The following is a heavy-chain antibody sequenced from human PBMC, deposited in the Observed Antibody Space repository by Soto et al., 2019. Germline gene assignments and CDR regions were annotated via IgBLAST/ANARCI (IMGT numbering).Heavy chain of an antibody. V-gene: IGHV3-15*07. Sequence: GGSLRLPCRDSEFTCSNPWMNWVSQAQGKGLEWVGRIRSKTDGGTTYYAAPVKGRFAISRDDSKNTLHLQMNSLKTEDTAVYYCTIDTYLGGSLWIGGKVRPRNWFDSGGLGTLVSAYS. J-gene: IGHJ5*01. D-gene: IGHD3-10*01. CDR3: TIDTYLGGSLWIGGKVRPRNWFDS. CDR2: IRSKTDGGTT. CDR1: EFTCSNPW.